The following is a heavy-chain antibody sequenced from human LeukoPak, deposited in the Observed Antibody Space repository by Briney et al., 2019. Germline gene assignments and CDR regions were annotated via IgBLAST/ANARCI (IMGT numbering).Heavy chain of an antibody. CDR1: GFTFSSYW. Sequence: GGSLRLSCAASGFTFSSYWMHWVRQAPGKGLVWVSRINSDGSSTSYADSVKGRFTISRDNAKNSLYLQMNSLRAEDTAVYYCARDRGSYSEPYYFDYWGQGTLVTVSS. CDR3: ARDRGSYSEPYYFDY. CDR2: INSDGSST. J-gene: IGHJ4*02. D-gene: IGHD1-26*01. V-gene: IGHV3-74*01.